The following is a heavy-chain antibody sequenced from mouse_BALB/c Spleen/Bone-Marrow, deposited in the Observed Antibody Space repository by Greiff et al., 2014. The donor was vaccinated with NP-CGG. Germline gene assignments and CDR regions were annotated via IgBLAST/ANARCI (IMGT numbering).Heavy chain of an antibody. D-gene: IGHD2-2*01. V-gene: IGHV5-9-1*01. J-gene: IGHJ1*01. CDR2: ISSGGSYT. Sequence: EVMLVESGGGLVKPGGSLRLSCAASGFTFSSYAMSWVRQTPEKRLEWVATISSGGSYTYYPDSVKGRFTISRDNAKNTLYLQMSSLRSDDTAMYYCARGGGYDWYFDVWGAGTTVTVSS. CDR3: ARGGGYDWYFDV. CDR1: GFTFSSYA.